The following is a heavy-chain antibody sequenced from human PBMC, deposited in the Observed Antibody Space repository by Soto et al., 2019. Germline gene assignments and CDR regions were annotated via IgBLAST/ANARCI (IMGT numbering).Heavy chain of an antibody. V-gene: IGHV1-46*01. CDR3: ARDSLQWLVV. D-gene: IGHD6-19*01. CDR2: INPSGGST. CDR1: GYTLTNYI. J-gene: IGHJ6*02. Sequence: APGKGSLKGAGYTLTNYIMALVRQAPGQGLEWMGIINPSGGSTSYAQKFQGRVTMTRDTSTSTVYMELSSLRSEDTAVYYCARDSLQWLVVWGQGTAVTVSS.